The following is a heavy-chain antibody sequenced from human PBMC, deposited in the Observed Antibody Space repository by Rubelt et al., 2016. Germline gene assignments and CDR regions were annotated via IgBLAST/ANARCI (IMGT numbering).Heavy chain of an antibody. CDR2: IFYTGST. J-gene: IGHJ4*02. CDR3: GTSAKTVMDYFVY. CDR1: GGSISSSSYY. D-gene: IGHD5-18*01. V-gene: IGHV4-39*07. Sequence: QLQLQESGPGLVKPSETLSLICSVSGGSISSSSYYWGWIRQSPGKGLEWIGSIFYTGSTYYNPSLKSRVTISKGTSKNHFSRRLSSVTAADTAVYYCGTSAKTVMDYFVYWGQGTLVTVSS.